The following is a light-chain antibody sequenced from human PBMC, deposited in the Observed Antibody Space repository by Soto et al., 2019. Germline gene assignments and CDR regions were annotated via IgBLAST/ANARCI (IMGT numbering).Light chain of an antibody. Sequence: QSALTQPASVSGSPGQSITIPCTGSSSDVAGYKLVSWYQQHPGKAPKLIIYEDTERPSGVPHRFSGSKSGNTASLTISGLQAEDEADYYCCSFAGTRNLFVFGTGTKLTVL. CDR2: EDT. J-gene: IGLJ1*01. V-gene: IGLV2-23*01. CDR1: SSDVAGYKL. CDR3: CSFAGTRNLFV.